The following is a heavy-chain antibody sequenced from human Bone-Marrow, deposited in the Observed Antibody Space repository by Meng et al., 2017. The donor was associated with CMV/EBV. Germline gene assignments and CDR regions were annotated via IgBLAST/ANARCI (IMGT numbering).Heavy chain of an antibody. D-gene: IGHD2-2*01. CDR2: ISSSSSYI. V-gene: IGHV3-21*01. CDR1: GFTFSSYS. Sequence: GESLKISCAASGFTFSSYSMNWVRQAPGKGLEWVSSISSSSSYIYYADSVKGRFTISRDNAKNSLYLQMNSLRAEDTAVYYCARLYCSSTSCPQGMYFDYWGQGPRVTGSS. CDR3: ARLYCSSTSCPQGMYFDY. J-gene: IGHJ4*02.